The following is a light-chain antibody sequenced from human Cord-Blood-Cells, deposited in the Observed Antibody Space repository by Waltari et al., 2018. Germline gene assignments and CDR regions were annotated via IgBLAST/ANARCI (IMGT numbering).Light chain of an antibody. CDR3: QSYDSSPWV. V-gene: IGLV6-57*02. J-gene: IGLJ3*02. Sequence: NFMLTQPHSVSESPGKTVTIYCTSSSGSIASNNAQWYHQRPGSAPTTVIYEDNQRPSGVPDRFSGSIDSSSNSASLTISGLKTEDEADYYCQSYDSSPWVFGGGTKLTVL. CDR1: SGSIASNN. CDR2: EDN.